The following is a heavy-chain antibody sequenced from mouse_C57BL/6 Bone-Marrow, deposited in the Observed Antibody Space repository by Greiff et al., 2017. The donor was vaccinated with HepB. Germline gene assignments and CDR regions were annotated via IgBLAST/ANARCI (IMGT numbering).Heavy chain of an antibody. V-gene: IGHV1-82*01. CDR2: IYPGDGDT. CDR3: AGTGTAMDY. Sequence: VQRVESGPELVKPGASVKISCKASGYAFSSSWMNWVKQRPGKGLEWIGRIYPGDGDTNYNGKFKGKATLTADKSSSTAYMQLSSLTSEDSAVYFCAGTGTAMDYWGQGTSVTVSS. D-gene: IGHD4-1*01. J-gene: IGHJ4*01. CDR1: GYAFSSSW.